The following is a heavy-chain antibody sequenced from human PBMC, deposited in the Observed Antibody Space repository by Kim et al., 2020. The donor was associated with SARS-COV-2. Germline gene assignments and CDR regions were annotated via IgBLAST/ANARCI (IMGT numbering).Heavy chain of an antibody. CDR2: INPTGGAT. D-gene: IGHD6-13*01. J-gene: IGHJ6*02. V-gene: IGHV1-46*01. CDR3: ARRGSSWSYYYGMDV. CDR1: GYTFTSYY. Sequence: ASVKVSCKASGYTFTSYYIHWVRQAPGQGLEWMGIINPTGGATSYAQKFQGRVTMTRDTSTSTVYMELSSLRSEDTAVYYCARRGSSWSYYYGMDVWGQGTTVTVSS.